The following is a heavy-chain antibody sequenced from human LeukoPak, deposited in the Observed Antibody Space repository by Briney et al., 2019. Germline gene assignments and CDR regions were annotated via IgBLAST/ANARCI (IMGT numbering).Heavy chain of an antibody. Sequence: SETLSLTCAVYGESFSDYYWSWIRQPPGRGLEWIGEVNHGGNTNYNPSLQGRVIISADTSKNQFSLKLNSVTAADTAVYYCARVVYGDSSKDFDYWGQGTLVTVSS. D-gene: IGHD4-17*01. V-gene: IGHV4-34*01. J-gene: IGHJ4*02. CDR2: VNHGGNT. CDR1: GESFSDYY. CDR3: ARVVYGDSSKDFDY.